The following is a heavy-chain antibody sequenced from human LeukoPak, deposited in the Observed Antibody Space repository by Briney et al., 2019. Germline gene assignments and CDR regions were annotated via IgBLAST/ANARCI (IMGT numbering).Heavy chain of an antibody. V-gene: IGHV4-4*09. CDR1: GASISTYY. CDR3: ARHLATTVTRGYSCHPMDV. D-gene: IGHD4-17*01. J-gene: IGHJ6*03. CDR2: ISPSGSA. Sequence: SETLSLTCTASGASISTYYWSWIRQPPGEGLECIAYISPSGSAVYNPSLNSRLTVSLDTSKNQFSLKLNSVTAADTAVYYCARHLATTVTRGYSCHPMDVWGKGTTVSVSS.